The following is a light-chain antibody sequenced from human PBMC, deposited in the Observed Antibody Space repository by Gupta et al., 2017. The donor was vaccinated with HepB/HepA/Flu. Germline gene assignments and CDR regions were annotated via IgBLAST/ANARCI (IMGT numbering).Light chain of an antibody. V-gene: IGLV1-40*01. CDR1: RSNIGAGYD. CDR3: QSYDSSLSGSDVV. J-gene: IGLJ2*01. CDR2: GNS. Sequence: QSVLTQPPSVSGAPGQRVPISCTGSRSNIGAGYDVHWYQQLPGTAPKLLIYGNSNRPSGVPDRVSGSKSGTSASLAITVLQAEDEADYYCQSYDSSLSGSDVVFGGGTKLTVL.